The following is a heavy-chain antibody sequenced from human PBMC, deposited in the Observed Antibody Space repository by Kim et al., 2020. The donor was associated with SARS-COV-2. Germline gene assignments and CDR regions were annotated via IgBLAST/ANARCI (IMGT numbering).Heavy chain of an antibody. CDR1: GYSFTSYW. V-gene: IGHV5-51*01. CDR3: ARRGRQADTAMVNPPDY. J-gene: IGHJ4*02. CDR2: IYPGDSDT. Sequence: GESLKISCKGSGYSFTSYWIGWVRQMPGKGLEWMGIIYPGDSDTRYSPSFQGQVTISADKSISTAYLQWSSLKASDTAMYYCARRGRQADTAMVNPPDYWGQGTLVTVSS. D-gene: IGHD5-18*01.